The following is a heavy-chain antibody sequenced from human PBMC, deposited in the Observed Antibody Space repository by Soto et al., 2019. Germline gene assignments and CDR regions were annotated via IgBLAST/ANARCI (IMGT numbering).Heavy chain of an antibody. CDR3: ARGRRVRGVTIRYDGMGV. D-gene: IGHD3-10*01. Sequence: QVQLQQWGAGLLKPSETLSLTCGVYGGSLSGFHWNWIRQPPGKGLEWIGEINQSGTTNYNSSLKSRRTRSVDTSKNQFSRNRTSVSAADTSVYYCARGRRVRGVTIRYDGMGVWGQGTTVTVSS. J-gene: IGHJ6*02. CDR1: GGSLSGFH. V-gene: IGHV4-34*01. CDR2: INQSGTT.